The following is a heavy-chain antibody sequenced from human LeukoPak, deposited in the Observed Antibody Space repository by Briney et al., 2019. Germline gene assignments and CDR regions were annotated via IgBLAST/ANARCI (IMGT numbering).Heavy chain of an antibody. D-gene: IGHD6-6*01. CDR3: VRGASSIAALNPFWYFDL. Sequence: ASVTVSCTASGYTFTSYYIHWVRQAPGQGLEWMGIINPSGGSTSYAQKFQGRVTMTRDTSTNTVYMELSSLRSEDTAVFYCVRGASSIAALNPFWYFDLWGRGTLVTVSS. V-gene: IGHV1-46*01. CDR1: GYTFTSYY. J-gene: IGHJ2*01. CDR2: INPSGGST.